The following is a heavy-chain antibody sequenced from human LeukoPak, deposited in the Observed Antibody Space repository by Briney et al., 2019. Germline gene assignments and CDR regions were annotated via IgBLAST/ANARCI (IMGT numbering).Heavy chain of an antibody. Sequence: PGGSLRLSCAASGFTFSSYGMSWVRQAPGKGLEWVSSISSSSSYIYYADSVKGRFTISRDNAKNALYLQMDSLRVDDTAVYYCARGISGDKYYNYFMDAWGKGTTVTVSS. V-gene: IGHV3-21*01. J-gene: IGHJ6*03. CDR1: GFTFSSYG. CDR2: ISSSSSYI. CDR3: ARGISGDKYYNYFMDA. D-gene: IGHD7-27*01.